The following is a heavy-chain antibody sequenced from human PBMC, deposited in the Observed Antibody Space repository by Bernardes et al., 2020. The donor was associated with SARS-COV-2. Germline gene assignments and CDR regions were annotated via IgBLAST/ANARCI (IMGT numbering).Heavy chain of an antibody. Sequence: GGSLRLSCAASGFTFSSYWMSWVRQAPGKGLEWVANIKQDGSEKYYVDSVKGRFTISRDNAKNSLYLQMNSLRAEDTAVYYCARDGMIQLWKAFDIWGQGTMVTVSS. CDR1: GFTFSSYW. J-gene: IGHJ3*02. CDR3: ARDGMIQLWKAFDI. CDR2: IKQDGSEK. D-gene: IGHD5-18*01. V-gene: IGHV3-7*01.